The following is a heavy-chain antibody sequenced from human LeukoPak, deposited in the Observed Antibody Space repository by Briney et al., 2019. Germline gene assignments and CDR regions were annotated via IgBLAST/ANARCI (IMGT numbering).Heavy chain of an antibody. J-gene: IGHJ4*02. CDR3: ARDLSSSWYAFAY. Sequence: GGSLRLSCAASGFTFGTYWLHWVRQAPGKELEWISRINTDGTTTTYADSVKGRFTISRDNAKNSLYLQMNSLRAEDTAVYYCARDLSSSWYAFAYWGQGTLVTVSS. D-gene: IGHD6-13*01. CDR2: INTDGTTT. V-gene: IGHV3-74*01. CDR1: GFTFGTYW.